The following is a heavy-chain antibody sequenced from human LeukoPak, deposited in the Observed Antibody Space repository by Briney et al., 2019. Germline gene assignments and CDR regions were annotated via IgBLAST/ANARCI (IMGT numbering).Heavy chain of an antibody. D-gene: IGHD2-8*01. CDR3: ASSSGRGVYAIKSVGAFDI. CDR1: GGTFSSYA. J-gene: IGHJ3*02. CDR2: IIPIFGTA. V-gene: IGHV1-69*05. Sequence: SVKVSCKASGGTFSSYAISWVRQAPGQGLEWMGGIIPIFGTANYAQKFQGRVTITTDESTSTAYMELSSLRSEDTAVYYCASSSGRGVYAIKSVGAFDIWGQGTMVTVSS.